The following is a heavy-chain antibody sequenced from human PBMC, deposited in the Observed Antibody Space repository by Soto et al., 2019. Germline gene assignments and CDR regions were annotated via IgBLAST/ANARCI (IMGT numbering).Heavy chain of an antibody. CDR2: INPSGGST. CDR1: GYTFTSYY. V-gene: IGHV1-46*01. Sequence: ASVKVSCKASGYTFTSYYMHWVRQAPGQGLEWMGIINPSGGSTSYAQKFQGRVTMTRDTSTSTVYMELSSLRSEDTAVYYCARDGRAVARYDAFDIWGQGTMVTVSS. J-gene: IGHJ3*02. CDR3: ARDGRAVARYDAFDI. D-gene: IGHD6-19*01.